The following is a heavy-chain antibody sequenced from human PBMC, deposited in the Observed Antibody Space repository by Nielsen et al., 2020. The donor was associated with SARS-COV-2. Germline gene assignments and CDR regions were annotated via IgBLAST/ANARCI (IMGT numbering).Heavy chain of an antibody. V-gene: IGHV7-4-1*02. D-gene: IGHD2-21*02. Sequence: ASVKVSCKASGYTFTNYAMNWVRQAPGQGLEWMGWISTDSGNPTYAQGFTGRFVFSLDTSVTTTYLQISNLKAEDTAVYYCAREQSFCGVDCYSYFDSWGQGALVTVSS. CDR1: GYTFTNYA. CDR2: ISTDSGNP. CDR3: AREQSFCGVDCYSYFDS. J-gene: IGHJ4*02.